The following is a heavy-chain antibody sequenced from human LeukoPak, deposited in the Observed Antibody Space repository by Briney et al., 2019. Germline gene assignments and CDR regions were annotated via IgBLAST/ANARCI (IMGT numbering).Heavy chain of an antibody. D-gene: IGHD6-19*01. CDR1: GYTFSSYD. J-gene: IGHJ1*01. V-gene: IGHV1-8*01. CDR2: MNPNSGNT. Sequence: GASVKVSCKASGYTFSSYDINWVRQATGQGLEWMGWMNPNSGNTGYAQKFQGRLNMTRNTSISAAYMELSSLRSEDTAVYYCARRVGSGWPVPHWGQGTLVTVSS. CDR3: ARRVGSGWPVPH.